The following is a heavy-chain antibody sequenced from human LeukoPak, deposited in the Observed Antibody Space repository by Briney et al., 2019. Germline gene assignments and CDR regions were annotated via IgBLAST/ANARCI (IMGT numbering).Heavy chain of an antibody. J-gene: IGHJ3*02. CDR2: IYYSGST. Sequence: SEPLSLTCTVSGDPISSSSYYWGWIRQPPGKGLEWFWSIYYSGSTYYNPSLKSRVSISVDTSKNRFSLKLSSVTAADTAVYYCARHLNSGWYVRDAFDIWGQGTMVTVSS. D-gene: IGHD6-19*01. CDR1: GDPISSSSYY. CDR3: ARHLNSGWYVRDAFDI. V-gene: IGHV4-39*01.